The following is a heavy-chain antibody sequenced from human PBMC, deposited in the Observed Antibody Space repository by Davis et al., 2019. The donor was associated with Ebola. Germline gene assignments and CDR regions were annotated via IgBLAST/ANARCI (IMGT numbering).Heavy chain of an antibody. CDR3: ARGGYFDH. CDR1: GYTFTHYY. CDR2: IKPSDGGA. V-gene: IGHV1-46*01. Sequence: ASVKVSCKASGYTFTHYYLHWVRQAPGQGLEWMGTIKPSDGGASYSQKSQGRVTMTTDTSTSTVYMELSRLRSEDTAVYYCARGGYFDHWGQGTLVTVSS. J-gene: IGHJ4*02.